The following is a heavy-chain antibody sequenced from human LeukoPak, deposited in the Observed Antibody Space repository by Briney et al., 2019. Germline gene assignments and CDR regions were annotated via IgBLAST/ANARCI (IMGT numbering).Heavy chain of an antibody. CDR3: VVYIAGGGGRGY. CDR2: ISYRGSM. CDR1: GDSTSSDH. V-gene: IGHV4-59*01. D-gene: IGHD1-26*01. J-gene: IGHJ4*02. Sequence: SETLSLTCTVSGDSTSSDHWSWVRQPPGNGLDWIGHISYRGSMKYNPSLESRVSISLDTSNNQFSLKLTTLTAADTAVYYCVVYIAGGGGRGYWDQGTLVTVSS.